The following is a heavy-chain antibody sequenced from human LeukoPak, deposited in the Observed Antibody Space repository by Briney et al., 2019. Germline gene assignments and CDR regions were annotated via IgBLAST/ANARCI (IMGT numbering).Heavy chain of an antibody. CDR2: ISGSGGST. J-gene: IGHJ4*02. Sequence: GGFLRLSCAASGFTFSSYAMSWVRQAPGKGLEWVSAISGSGGSTYYADSVKGRFTISRDNSKNTLYLQMNSLRAEDTAVYYCAKGYYDSSGYHYAVLFDYWGQGTLVTVSS. CDR3: AKGYYDSSGYHYAVLFDY. CDR1: GFTFSSYA. D-gene: IGHD3-22*01. V-gene: IGHV3-23*01.